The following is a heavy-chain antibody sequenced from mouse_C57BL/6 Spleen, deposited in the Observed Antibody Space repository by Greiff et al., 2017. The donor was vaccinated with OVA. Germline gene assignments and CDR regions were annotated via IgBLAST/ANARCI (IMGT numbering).Heavy chain of an antibody. Sequence: QVQLKQPGAELVRPGSSVKLSCKASGYTFTSYWMHWVKQRPIQGLEWIGNIDPSDSETHYNQKFKDKATLTVDKSSSTAYMQLSSLTSEDSAVYYCAREGSGYVGYWGQGTTLTVSS. V-gene: IGHV1-52*01. D-gene: IGHD3-2*02. CDR1: GYTFTSYW. J-gene: IGHJ2*01. CDR3: AREGSGYVGY. CDR2: IDPSDSET.